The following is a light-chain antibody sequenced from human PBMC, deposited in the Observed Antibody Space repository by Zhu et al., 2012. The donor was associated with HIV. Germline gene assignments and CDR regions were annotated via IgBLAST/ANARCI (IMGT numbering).Light chain of an antibody. CDR2: DAS. CDR3: QQRSNWPLT. J-gene: IGKJ4*01. V-gene: IGKV3-11*01. CDR1: RSVSSF. Sequence: IVLTQSSATLSLSPGERATVSCRASRSVSSFLAWYQQKPGQAPRLLIYDASKRAAGIPPRFSGSGSGTDFTLTISSLEPEDFALYYCQQRSNWPLTFGGGTKVEIK.